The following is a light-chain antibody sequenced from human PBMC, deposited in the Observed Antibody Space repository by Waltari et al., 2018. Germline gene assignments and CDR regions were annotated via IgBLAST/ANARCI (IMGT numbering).Light chain of an antibody. V-gene: IGLV2-23*01. CDR2: EAT. J-gene: IGLJ1*01. CDR3: CSYAGDRV. CDR1: SSDVGSNNL. Sequence: QSALTQPASVPGSPGQTITISCTGTSSDVGSNNLVSWYQQRPGKAPKLMIYEATKRPTRVSDRFSGSRSGNTASLTISGLQAEDEADYYCCSYAGDRVFGSGTKVTVL.